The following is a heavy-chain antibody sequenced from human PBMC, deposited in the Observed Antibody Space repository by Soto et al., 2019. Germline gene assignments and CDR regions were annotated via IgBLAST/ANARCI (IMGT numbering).Heavy chain of an antibody. CDR3: ARRPHCSGGICYYGLDN. CDR2: MNPDSGHA. J-gene: IGHJ4*02. D-gene: IGHD2-15*01. V-gene: IGHV1-8*01. CDR1: GYTFTTSD. Sequence: ASVKVSCKASGYTFTTSDINWVRQAPGQSLEWMGWMNPDSGHAGYAQKFQGRVTLTASTSTSTVYMEMRSLGSEDTAVYYCARRPHCSGGICYYGLDNWGRGTLVTVSS.